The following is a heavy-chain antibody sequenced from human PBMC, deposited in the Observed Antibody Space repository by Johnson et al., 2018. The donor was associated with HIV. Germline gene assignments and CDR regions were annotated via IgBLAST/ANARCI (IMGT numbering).Heavy chain of an antibody. CDR2: IKSKTDGGTS. D-gene: IGHD6-13*01. CDR1: GFTFNNAW. CDR3: TTPYSSRWHAKNTFDI. Sequence: VQLVESGGGLVKPGGSLRLSCVASGFTFNNAWMTWVRQAPGKGLEWVGRIKSKTDGGTSDYAAPVNGRFTISRDDSKTTLNLQMNSLRTEDTAVYYGTTPYSSRWHAKNTFDIWGQGTMVTVSS. V-gene: IGHV3-15*01. J-gene: IGHJ3*02.